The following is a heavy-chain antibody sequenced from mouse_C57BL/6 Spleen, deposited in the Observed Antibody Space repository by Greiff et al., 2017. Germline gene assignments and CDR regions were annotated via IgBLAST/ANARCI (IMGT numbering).Heavy chain of an antibody. D-gene: IGHD2-10*01. CDR3: ATPTAYYAMDY. CDR2: IDPSDSYT. CDR1: GYTFTSYW. V-gene: IGHV1-59*01. Sequence: VQLQQPGAELVRPGTSVKLSCKASGYTFTSYWMHWVKQRPGQGLEWIGVIDPSDSYTNYNQKFKGKATLTVDTSSSTAYMQLSSLTSEDSAVYYCATPTAYYAMDYWGQGTSVTVSS. J-gene: IGHJ4*01.